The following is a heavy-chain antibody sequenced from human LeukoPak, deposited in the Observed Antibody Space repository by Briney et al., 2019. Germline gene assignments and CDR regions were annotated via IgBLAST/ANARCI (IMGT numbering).Heavy chain of an antibody. CDR1: GYTLTELS. V-gene: IGHV1-2*02. J-gene: IGHJ4*02. D-gene: IGHD3-3*01. CDR3: ARVKDYDFWSGYCFDY. Sequence: ASVKVSCKVSGYTLTELSMHWVRQAPGQGLEWMGWINPNSGGTNYAQKFQGRVTMTRDTSISTAYMELSRLRSDDTAVYYCARVKDYDFWSGYCFDYWGQGTLVTVSS. CDR2: INPNSGGT.